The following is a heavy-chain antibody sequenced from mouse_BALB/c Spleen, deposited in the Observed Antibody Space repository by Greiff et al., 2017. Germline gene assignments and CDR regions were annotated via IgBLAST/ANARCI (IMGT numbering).Heavy chain of an antibody. D-gene: IGHD2-1*01. CDR1: GFTFSSYA. J-gene: IGHJ1*01. Sequence: EVQRVESGGGLVKPGGSLKLSCAASGFTFSSYAMSWVRQTPEKRLEWVASISSGGSTYYPDSVKGRFTISRDNARNILYLQMSSLRSEDTAMYYCARAGGNYQGYFDVWGAGTTVTVSS. CDR3: ARAGGNYQGYFDV. CDR2: ISSGGST. V-gene: IGHV5-6-5*01.